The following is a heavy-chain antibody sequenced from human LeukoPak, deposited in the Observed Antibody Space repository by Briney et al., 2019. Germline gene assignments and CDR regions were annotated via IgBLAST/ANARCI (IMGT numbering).Heavy chain of an antibody. D-gene: IGHD6-13*01. CDR3: ARALYSSSRSERYFDY. CDR2: IYYSGST. V-gene: IGHV4-59*01. CDR1: GGSISSYY. Sequence: PSETLSLTCTVSGGSISSYYWSWIRQPPGKGLEWIGHIYYSGSTNYNPSLKSRVTISVDTSKNQFSLKLSSVTAADTAVYYCARALYSSSRSERYFDYWGQGTLVTVSS. J-gene: IGHJ4*02.